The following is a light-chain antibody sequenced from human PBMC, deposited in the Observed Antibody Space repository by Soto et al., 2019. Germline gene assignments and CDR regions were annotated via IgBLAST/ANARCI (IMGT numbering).Light chain of an antibody. CDR2: GTN. CDR1: SSNIGRNT. CDR3: AAWDDSLNGLYV. J-gene: IGLJ1*01. V-gene: IGLV1-44*01. Sequence: QSVLTQPPSASGTPGQRVTISCSGSSSNIGRNTVNWYQQFPGTAPNLLIYGTNQRPSGVPDRFSGSKSGTSASLAISGLQSEDEADYYCAAWDDSLNGLYVFGTGTKVTVL.